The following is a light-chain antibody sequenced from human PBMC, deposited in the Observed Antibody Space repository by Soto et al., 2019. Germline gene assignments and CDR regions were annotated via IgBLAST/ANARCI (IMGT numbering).Light chain of an antibody. CDR3: NSYTGSSTSVV. CDR2: DVS. Sequence: QSALTQPASVSGSPGHSITISCTGTSSDVGGYNYVAWYQQHPGKAPKLMIYDVSNRHSGVSNRFSGSKSGNTASLTISGLQAEDEADSYCNSYTGSSTSVVFGGGTKLTVL. V-gene: IGLV2-14*01. CDR1: SSDVGGYNY. J-gene: IGLJ2*01.